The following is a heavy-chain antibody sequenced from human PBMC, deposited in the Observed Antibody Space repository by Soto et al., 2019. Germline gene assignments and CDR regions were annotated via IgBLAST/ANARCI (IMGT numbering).Heavy chain of an antibody. CDR1: GFTFSSYG. J-gene: IGHJ4*02. D-gene: IGHD3-16*02. V-gene: IGHV3-30*18. CDR2: ISYDGSNK. Sequence: GGSLRLSCAASGFTFSSYGMHWVRQAPGKGLEWVAVISYDGSNKYYADSEKGRFTISRDNSKNTLYLQMNSLRAEDTAVYYCAKDALRGYPLSVPDDYWGQGTLVTVSS. CDR3: AKDALRGYPLSVPDDY.